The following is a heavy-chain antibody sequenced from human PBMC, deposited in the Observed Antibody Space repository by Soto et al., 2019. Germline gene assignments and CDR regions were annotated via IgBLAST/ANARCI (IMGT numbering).Heavy chain of an antibody. D-gene: IGHD3-3*01. CDR3: ARDPPYHDFLLVV. CDR2: IYSGGST. J-gene: IGHJ6*02. Sequence: GGSLRLSCAASGFTVSSNYMSWVRQAPGKGLEWVSLIYSGGSTYYADSVKGRFTISRDNSKNTLYLQMNSLRAEDTAVYYCARDPPYHDFLLVVWGQGTTVTVSS. CDR1: GFTVSSNY. V-gene: IGHV3-66*01.